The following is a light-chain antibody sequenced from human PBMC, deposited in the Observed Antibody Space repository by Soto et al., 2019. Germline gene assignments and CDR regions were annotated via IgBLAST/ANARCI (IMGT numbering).Light chain of an antibody. CDR1: NIGSKS. V-gene: IGLV3-21*04. CDR2: YDS. J-gene: IGLJ2*01. CDR3: QVWDSSSDHL. Sequence: SYELTQPPSVSVAPGKTARITCGRTNIGSKSVHWYQQKPGQAPVLVIYYDSDRPSGIPERFSGSNSGNPATLTISRVEAGDEADYYCQVWDSSSDHLFGGGTKLTVL.